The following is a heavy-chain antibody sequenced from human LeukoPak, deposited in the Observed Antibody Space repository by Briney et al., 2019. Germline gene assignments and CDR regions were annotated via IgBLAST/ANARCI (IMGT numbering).Heavy chain of an antibody. CDR2: IYHSGST. CDR1: GYSISSGYY. Sequence: SETLSLTCAVSGYSISSGYYWGWIRQPPGKGLEWIGSIYHSGSTYYNPSLKSRVTISVDTSKNQFSLKLSSVTAADTAVYYCARVSTGWFDPGGQGTLVTVSS. D-gene: IGHD2-8*02. CDR3: ARVSTGWFDP. V-gene: IGHV4-38-2*01. J-gene: IGHJ5*02.